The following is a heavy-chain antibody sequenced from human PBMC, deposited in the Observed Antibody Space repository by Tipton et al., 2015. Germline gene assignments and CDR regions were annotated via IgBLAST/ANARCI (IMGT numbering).Heavy chain of an antibody. V-gene: IGHV4-39*07. D-gene: IGHD3-9*01. CDR2: FFHSGNT. Sequence: TLSLTCAISGDSISSSSYYWSWIRQPPGKGLEWIGSFFHSGNTFHNPSLRSRVIISVDTSKNQFSLKLTSVTAADTAVYYCACQDYDSLTRDYQTVDYWGQGTLVTVSS. J-gene: IGHJ4*02. CDR3: ACQDYDSLTRDYQTVDY. CDR1: GDSISSSSYY.